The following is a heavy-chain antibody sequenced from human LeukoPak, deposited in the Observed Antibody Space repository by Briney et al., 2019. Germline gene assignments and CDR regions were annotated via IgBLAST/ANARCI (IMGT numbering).Heavy chain of an antibody. CDR1: GVTLSDHH. CDR3: ARDGAEGDNSAFDM. Sequence: GGSLRLSCAASGVTLSDHHMDWVRQAPGKGLEWVGRTRDKARGYTTEYAASVKGRFTISKDDSKTLEYLQMNSLRTEDTAVYFCARDGAEGDNSAFDMWGQGTVVTVSS. J-gene: IGHJ3*02. V-gene: IGHV3-72*01. CDR2: TRDKARGYTT. D-gene: IGHD3-22*01.